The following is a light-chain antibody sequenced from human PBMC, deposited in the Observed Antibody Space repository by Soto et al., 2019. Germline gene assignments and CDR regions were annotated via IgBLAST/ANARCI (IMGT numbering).Light chain of an antibody. V-gene: IGKV3-20*01. CDR1: ETVATN. J-gene: IGKJ5*01. CDR3: QQYGSFSIT. CDR2: GAS. Sequence: EVVLTQSPATLSVSPGERATLSCRASETVATNLAWYQQKPGQAPRLLISGASTRAAGISARFRGSGAGTDFTLTISRLEPEDFAVYYCQQYGSFSITFGQGTRLEIK.